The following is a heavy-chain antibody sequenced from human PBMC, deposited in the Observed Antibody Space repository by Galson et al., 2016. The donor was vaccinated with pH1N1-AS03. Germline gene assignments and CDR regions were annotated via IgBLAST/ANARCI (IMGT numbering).Heavy chain of an antibody. J-gene: IGHJ4*02. Sequence: SVKVSCKASGGTFNSYAISWVRQAPGQGLEWMGGIIPIFGTANNAQKFQGRVTISADESTRIAYMELSSLRSEDTAVYYCARDEGYSNSSPMGYFDYWGQGTLVTVSS. CDR3: ARDEGYSNSSPMGYFDY. V-gene: IGHV1-69*13. CDR2: IIPIFGTA. D-gene: IGHD4-11*01. CDR1: GGTFNSYA.